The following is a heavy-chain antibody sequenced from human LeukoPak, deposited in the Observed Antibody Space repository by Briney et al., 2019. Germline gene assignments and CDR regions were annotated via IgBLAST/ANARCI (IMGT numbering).Heavy chain of an antibody. V-gene: IGHV3-30*02. CDR1: GFTFSNYG. CDR2: IRYDGSNK. J-gene: IGHJ4*02. CDR3: AKVFGYSGSLFDY. Sequence: AGGSLRLSCAASGFTFSNYGMHWVRQAPGKGLEWVAFIRYDGSNKYYADSVKGRFTISRDNSKNTLYLQMNSLRAEDTAVYYCAKVFGYSGSLFDYWGQGTLVTVSS. D-gene: IGHD1-26*01.